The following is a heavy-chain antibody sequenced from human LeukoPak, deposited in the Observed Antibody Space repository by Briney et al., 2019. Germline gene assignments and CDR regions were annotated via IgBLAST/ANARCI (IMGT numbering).Heavy chain of an antibody. CDR3: ARARTNWNQPYAGDYYYMDV. V-gene: IGHV3-53*01. CDR2: FYSGGST. Sequence: GGSLRLSCSASGFTVSSNYMSWVRQAPGKGLEWVSVFYSGGSTYYADSVKGRFTISRDNSKKTLYFPMKHLKTEEQAVYYCARARTNWNQPYAGDYYYMDVWGKGTTVTVSS. J-gene: IGHJ6*03. D-gene: IGHD1-1*01. CDR1: GFTVSSNY.